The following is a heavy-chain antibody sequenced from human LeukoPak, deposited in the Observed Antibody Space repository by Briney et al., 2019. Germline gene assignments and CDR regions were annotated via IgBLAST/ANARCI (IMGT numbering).Heavy chain of an antibody. CDR1: GFTFSSYV. Sequence: GGSLRLSCAASGFTFSSYVMSWVRQAPGKGLEWVSAITGSGGSTYYADSVKGRFTISRDNSKNTLYLQMNSLRAEDTAVYYCARVQRGIAVALDYWGQGTLATVSS. J-gene: IGHJ4*02. CDR3: ARVQRGIAVALDY. D-gene: IGHD6-19*01. CDR2: ITGSGGST. V-gene: IGHV3-23*01.